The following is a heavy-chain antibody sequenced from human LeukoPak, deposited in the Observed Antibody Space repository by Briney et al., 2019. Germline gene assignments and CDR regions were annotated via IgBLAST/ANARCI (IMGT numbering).Heavy chain of an antibody. D-gene: IGHD1-20*01. J-gene: IGHJ4*02. CDR2: IYHSGTT. V-gene: IGHV4-4*02. Sequence: SGTLSLTCAVSGGSISSNNWWSWVRQPPGKGLEWIGEIYHSGTTNYNPSLKSRVTISVDKSNNQSSLNLNSVTAADTAVYYCTRNGYHCLDYWGQGTQVTVSS. CDR3: TRNGYHCLDY. CDR1: GGSISSNNW.